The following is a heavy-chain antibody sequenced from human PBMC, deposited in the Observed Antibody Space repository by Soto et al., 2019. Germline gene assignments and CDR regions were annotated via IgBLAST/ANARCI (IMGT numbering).Heavy chain of an antibody. Sequence: PSETLSLTCAVYGGSLSGYYWSWIRQPPGKGLEWIGEINHSGRTNYNPSLKSRISISVDTSKNQFSLKLSSVTAADTAVYYCARWKVTVATMRSYYYGMDVWGQGTTVTVSS. CDR3: ARWKVTVATMRSYYYGMDV. CDR2: INHSGRT. D-gene: IGHD5-12*01. J-gene: IGHJ6*02. V-gene: IGHV4-34*01. CDR1: GGSLSGYY.